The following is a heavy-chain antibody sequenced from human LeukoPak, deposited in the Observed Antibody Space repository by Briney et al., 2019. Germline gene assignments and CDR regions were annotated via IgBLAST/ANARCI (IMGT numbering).Heavy chain of an antibody. D-gene: IGHD3-10*01. CDR2: IWYDGSNK. CDR1: GFTFSTYG. Sequence: GGSLRLSCAASGFTFSTYGMHWVRQAPGKGLERVAVIWYDGSNKYYADSVKGRFTISRDNSKNTLYLQMNSLRAEDTAVYYCAKAVTLVRTDAFDIWGQGTMVTVSS. V-gene: IGHV3-33*06. J-gene: IGHJ3*02. CDR3: AKAVTLVRTDAFDI.